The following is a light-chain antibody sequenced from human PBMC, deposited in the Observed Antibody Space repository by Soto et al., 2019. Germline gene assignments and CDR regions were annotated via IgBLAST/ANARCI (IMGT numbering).Light chain of an antibody. J-gene: IGKJ4*01. CDR3: QQYKNYPRT. CDR2: KAS. CDR1: QSASTW. V-gene: IGKV1-5*03. Sequence: DIQMTQSPSTLSASVGDRVTITCRASQSASTWLAWYQQKPGRAPNLLIYKASSLESGVPSRFSGSGSGTEFTLTINSLQPDDFATYYCQQYKNYPRTFGGGTKVEIK.